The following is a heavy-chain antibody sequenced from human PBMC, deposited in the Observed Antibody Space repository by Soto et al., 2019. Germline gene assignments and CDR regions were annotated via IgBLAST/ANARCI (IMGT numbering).Heavy chain of an antibody. J-gene: IGHJ6*02. Sequence: QVQLVQSGAEVKNPGASMKVSCKASGYTFTSYAMHWVRQAPGQRLEWMGWINAGNGNTKYSQKFQGRVTITRDTSASIADMELGSLGSEDTAVYYCARCISYCSATRPFYGMDVWGQGNMVTVSS. V-gene: IGHV1-3*01. D-gene: IGHD3-10*01. CDR2: INAGNGNT. CDR3: ARCISYCSATRPFYGMDV. CDR1: GYTFTSYA.